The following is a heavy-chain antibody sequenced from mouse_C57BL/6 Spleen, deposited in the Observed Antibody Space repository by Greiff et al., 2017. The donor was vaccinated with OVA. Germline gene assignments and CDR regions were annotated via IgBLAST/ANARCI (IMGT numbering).Heavy chain of an antibody. CDR2: IDPETGGT. D-gene: IGHD1-1*01. Sequence: VKLMESGAELVRPGASVTLSCKASGYTFTDYEMHWVKQTPVHGLEWIGAIDPETGGTAYNQKFKGKAILTADKSSSTAYMELRSLTSEDSAVYYCTRPTVVPHYFDYWGQGTTLTVSS. V-gene: IGHV1-15*01. CDR1: GYTFTDYE. CDR3: TRPTVVPHYFDY. J-gene: IGHJ2*01.